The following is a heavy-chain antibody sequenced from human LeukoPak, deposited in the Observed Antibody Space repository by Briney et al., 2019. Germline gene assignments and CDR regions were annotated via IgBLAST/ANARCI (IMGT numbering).Heavy chain of an antibody. D-gene: IGHD3-22*01. J-gene: IGHJ6*03. CDR1: GYTFTSYD. CDR3: ARGRSQVKGDYYYYYMDV. V-gene: IGHV1-8*01. CDR2: MNPNSGNT. Sequence: AAVKVSYKASGYTFTSYDINWVQQATGQGLEWMGWMNPNSGNTGYAQKLQGRVTMTRNTSLSTAYMELSSLRSEDTAVYYCARGRSQVKGDYYYYYMDVWGKGTTVTVSS.